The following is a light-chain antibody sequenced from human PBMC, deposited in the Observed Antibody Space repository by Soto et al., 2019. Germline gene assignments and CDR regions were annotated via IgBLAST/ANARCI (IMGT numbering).Light chain of an antibody. CDR1: GSGIGGNT. CDR3: ATWDDSLDGPV. Sequence: QSLLTQPPSATGTPGQTVTVSCSGRGSGIGGNTVSWYQQLPGTAPRLLIHSNDRRPSGVPDRFSGSKSGASASLDISGLQSEDEADYYCATWDDSLDGPVFGGGTKLTVL. V-gene: IGLV1-44*01. CDR2: SND. J-gene: IGLJ3*02.